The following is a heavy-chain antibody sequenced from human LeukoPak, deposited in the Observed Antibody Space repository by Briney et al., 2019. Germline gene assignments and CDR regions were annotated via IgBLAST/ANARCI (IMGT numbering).Heavy chain of an antibody. CDR2: INPNTGGR. J-gene: IGHJ5*02. Sequence: ASVKVSCKASGYTFTAYYIHWVRQAPGHGLEWMGWINPNTGGRSFAQNFQGRVTLTRDTSISVAYMELNSLRSDDTATYYCARSYSGSHYRWFDPWGQGTLVTVSS. CDR3: ARSYSGSHYRWFDP. CDR1: GYTFTAYY. D-gene: IGHD1-26*01. V-gene: IGHV1-2*02.